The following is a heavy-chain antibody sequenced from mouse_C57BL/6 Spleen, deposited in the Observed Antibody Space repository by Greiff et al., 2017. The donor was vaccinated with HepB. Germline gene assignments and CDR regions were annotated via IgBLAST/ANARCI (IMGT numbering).Heavy chain of an antibody. CDR3: ASGGYGKEECAY. CDR2: INPNNGGT. CDR1: GYTFTDYY. J-gene: IGHJ3*01. D-gene: IGHD1-1*01. Sequence: EVQLHQSGPELVKPGASVKISCKASGYTFTDYYMNWVKQSHGKSLEWIGDINPNNGGTSYNQKFKGKATLTVDKSSSTAYMEPRSLTSEDSAVYYCASGGYGKEECAYWGQGTLVTVSA. V-gene: IGHV1-26*01.